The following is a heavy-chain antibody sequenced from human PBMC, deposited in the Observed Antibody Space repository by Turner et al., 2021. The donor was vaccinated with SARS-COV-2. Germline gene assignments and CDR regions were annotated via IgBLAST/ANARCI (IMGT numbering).Heavy chain of an antibody. Sequence: EVQLVASGGGLVQPGGSLRLSCAASGFTVSSTYMSWVRQAAGKGREWVSVSYSGGSKYYADSVKGRFTISRDNSKNTLYRQMNSLRAEDTAVYYCARDLEAAAGPWGQGTLVTVSS. D-gene: IGHD6-13*01. CDR1: GFTVSSTY. CDR2: SYSGGSK. J-gene: IGHJ4*02. CDR3: ARDLEAAAGP. V-gene: IGHV3-66*01.